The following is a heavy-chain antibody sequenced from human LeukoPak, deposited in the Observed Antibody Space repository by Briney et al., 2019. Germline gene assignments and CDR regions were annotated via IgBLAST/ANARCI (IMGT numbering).Heavy chain of an antibody. CDR1: GFTFDDYA. V-gene: IGHV3-9*01. D-gene: IGHD1-26*01. CDR3: AKGQWELLYYFDY. J-gene: IGHJ4*02. Sequence: GGSLRLSCAASGFTFDDYAMHWVRQAPGKGLEWGSGISWNSGSIGYADSVKGRFTISRDNAKNSLYLQMNSLRAEDTALYYCAKGQWELLYYFDYWGQGTLVTVSS. CDR2: ISWNSGSI.